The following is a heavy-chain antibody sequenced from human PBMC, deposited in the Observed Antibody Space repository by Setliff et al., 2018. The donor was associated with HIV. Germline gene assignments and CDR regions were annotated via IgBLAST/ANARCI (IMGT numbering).Heavy chain of an antibody. CDR2: IYYSGST. V-gene: IGHV4-59*12. Sequence: SETLSLTCTVSGGSISSYYWSWIRQPPGKGLEWIGYIYYSGSTNYNPSLKSRVTISVDTSKNQFSLKLSSVTAADTAVYYCARGRKRDGYNFYYYHMDVWDKGTTVTVSS. J-gene: IGHJ6*03. D-gene: IGHD5-12*01. CDR3: ARGRKRDGYNFYYYHMDV. CDR1: GGSISSYY.